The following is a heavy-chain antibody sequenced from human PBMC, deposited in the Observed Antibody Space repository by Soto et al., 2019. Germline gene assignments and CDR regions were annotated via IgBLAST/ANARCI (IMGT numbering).Heavy chain of an antibody. J-gene: IGHJ6*02. CDR1: GFTVSRNH. V-gene: IGHV3-53*01. CDR3: ARYTSRSPGYYGMDV. CDR2: ISNDGGT. D-gene: IGHD6-13*01. Sequence: GGSLRLSCAASGFTVSRNHMNWVRQAPGKGLEWVSFISNDGGTSYADSVKGRFTLSRDNSKNTLYLQMNSLRVEDTAVYYCARYTSRSPGYYGMDVWGQGTTVTVSS.